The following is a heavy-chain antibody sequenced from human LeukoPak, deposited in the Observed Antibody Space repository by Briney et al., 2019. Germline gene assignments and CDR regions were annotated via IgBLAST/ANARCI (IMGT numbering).Heavy chain of an antibody. D-gene: IGHD6-25*01. J-gene: IGHJ4*02. CDR3: AKATWTSVGIAAAGTDY. V-gene: IGHV3-23*01. Sequence: GGSLRLSCAASGFTFSSYAMSWVRQAPGKGLEWVSSISGSGGSTDYADSVKGRFTISRDNSKNTLYLQMNSLRAEDTAVYYCAKATWTSVGIAAAGTDYWGQGTLVTVSS. CDR1: GFTFSSYA. CDR2: ISGSGGST.